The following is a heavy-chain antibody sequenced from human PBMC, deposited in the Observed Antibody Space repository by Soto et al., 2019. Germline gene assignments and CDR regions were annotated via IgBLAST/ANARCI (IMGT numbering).Heavy chain of an antibody. V-gene: IGHV1-46*01. CDR2: INPSGGST. Sequence: ASVKVSCKASGYTFTSYYMHWVRQAPGQGLEWMGIINPSGGSTSYAQKFQGRVTMTRDTSTSTVYMELSSLRSEDTAVYYCARESPDGYLNLYYYYYVMDVWGQGSTVTVSS. D-gene: IGHD5-12*01. CDR3: ARESPDGYLNLYYYYYVMDV. J-gene: IGHJ6*02. CDR1: GYTFTSYY.